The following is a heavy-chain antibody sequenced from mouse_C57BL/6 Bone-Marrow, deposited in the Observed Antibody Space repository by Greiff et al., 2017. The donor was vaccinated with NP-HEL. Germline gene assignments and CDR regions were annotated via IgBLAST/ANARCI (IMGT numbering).Heavy chain of an antibody. J-gene: IGHJ4*01. CDR1: GFTFSSYA. D-gene: IGHD3-2*02. CDR2: ISSGGDYI. V-gene: IGHV5-9-1*02. CDR3: TSDRGSSCYYAMDY. Sequence: EVHLVESGEGLVKPGGSLKLSCAASGFTFSSYAMSWVRQTPEKRLEWVAYISSGGDYIYYADTVKGRFTISRDNARNTLYLQLSSLKSDVTAMYYCTSDRGSSCYYAMDYWGQGPSVTVSS.